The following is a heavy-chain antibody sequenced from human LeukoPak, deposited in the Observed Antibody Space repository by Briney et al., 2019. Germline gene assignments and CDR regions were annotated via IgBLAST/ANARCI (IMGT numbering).Heavy chain of an antibody. CDR3: ARGMFGGYCTDY. V-gene: IGHV3-30-3*01. CDR2: ISYDGSNK. D-gene: IGHD3-3*01. CDR1: GFTFSSYA. J-gene: IGHJ4*02. Sequence: GGSLRLSCAASGFTFSSYAMHWVRQAPGKGLEWVAVISYDGSNKYYADSVKGRFTISRDNPKNTLYLQMNSLRAEDTAVYYCARGMFGGYCTDYWGQGTWVPVSS.